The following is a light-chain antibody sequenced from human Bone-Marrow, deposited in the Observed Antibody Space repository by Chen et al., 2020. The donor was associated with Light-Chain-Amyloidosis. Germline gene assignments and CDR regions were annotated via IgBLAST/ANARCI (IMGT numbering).Light chain of an antibody. J-gene: IGLJ1*01. Sequence: QSALTQPASVSGSPGQSITISCTGTSSDVGGDNHVSWYQQHPDKAPQLLIYEVTNRPSWVPDRFSGSKSDHTASLTISGLQTEDEADYFCSSYTITNTLVFGSGTRVTVL. V-gene: IGLV2-14*01. CDR1: SSDVGGDNH. CDR3: SSYTITNTLV. CDR2: EVT.